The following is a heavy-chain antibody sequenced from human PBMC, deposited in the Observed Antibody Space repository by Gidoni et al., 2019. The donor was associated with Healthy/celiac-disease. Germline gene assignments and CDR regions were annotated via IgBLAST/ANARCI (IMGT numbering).Heavy chain of an antibody. V-gene: IGHV3-11*01. CDR2: ISSSGSTI. CDR3: ARDSTVEKFFDY. D-gene: IGHD4-17*01. Sequence: QVQLVESGGGLFTPGGSLRLSCAASVFPFSDYYMSWIRQAPGKGLEWVSYISSSGSTIYYADSVKGRFTISRDNAKNSLYLQMNSLRAEDTAVYYCARDSTVEKFFDYWGQGTLVTVSS. J-gene: IGHJ4*02. CDR1: VFPFSDYY.